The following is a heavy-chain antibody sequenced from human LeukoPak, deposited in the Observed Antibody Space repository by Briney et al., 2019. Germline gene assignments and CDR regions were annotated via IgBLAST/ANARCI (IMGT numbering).Heavy chain of an antibody. CDR3: ARNSDCSGGSCYFPSFDY. V-gene: IGHV4-34*01. D-gene: IGHD2-15*01. CDR1: GGSFSGYY. CDR2: INHSGST. J-gene: IGHJ4*02. Sequence: PSETLSLTCAVYGGSFSGYYWSWIRQPPEKGLEWIGEINHSGSTNYNPSLKSRVTISVDTSKNQFSLKLSSVTAADTAVYYCARNSDCSGGSCYFPSFDYWGQGTLVTVSS.